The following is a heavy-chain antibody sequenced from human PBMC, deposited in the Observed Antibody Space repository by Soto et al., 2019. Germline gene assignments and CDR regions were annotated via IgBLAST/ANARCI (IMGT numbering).Heavy chain of an antibody. D-gene: IGHD3-3*01. CDR1: GFTFSSYA. CDR2: VSGSGRST. Sequence: EVQLLESGGGLVKPGGSLRLSCAASGFTFSSYAMDWVRQSSGKGLEWVSYVSGSGRSTYYADSVKGRFTISRDNSKNMVFLQMSSLRAEDTAVYYCARDLGDQYDFWSDYPAAVDFWGQGTQVTVSS. V-gene: IGHV3-23*01. CDR3: ARDLGDQYDFWSDYPAAVDF. J-gene: IGHJ4*02.